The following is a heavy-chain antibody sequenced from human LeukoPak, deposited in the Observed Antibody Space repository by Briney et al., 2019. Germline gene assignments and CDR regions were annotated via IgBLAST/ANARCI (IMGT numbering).Heavy chain of an antibody. J-gene: IGHJ4*02. CDR3: VSDLGVSVRCGGRACDREF. CDR1: GYKFSDYY. D-gene: IGHD2-15*01. V-gene: IGHV1-2*02. Sequence: GASVKVSCKASGYKFSDYYIHWVRQAPGQGPEWMGWINPDSGGTKYTQKFQGRVTMTRDTPTTTAYMELISLRSDDTAVYYCVSDLGVSVRCGGRACDREFWGQGTLVTVSA. CDR2: INPDSGGT.